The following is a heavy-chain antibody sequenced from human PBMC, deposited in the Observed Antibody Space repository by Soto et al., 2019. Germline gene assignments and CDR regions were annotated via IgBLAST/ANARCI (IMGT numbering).Heavy chain of an antibody. D-gene: IGHD4-17*01. CDR3: ARLRRGGDYVDY. V-gene: IGHV4-59*08. Sequence: PSETLSLTCTVSGGSISSYYWSWIRQPPGKGLEWIGYIYYSGSTNYNPSLKSRVTISVDTSKNQFSLKLSSVTAADTAVYYCARLRRGGDYVDYWGQGTLVTVSS. J-gene: IGHJ4*02. CDR1: GGSISSYY. CDR2: IYYSGST.